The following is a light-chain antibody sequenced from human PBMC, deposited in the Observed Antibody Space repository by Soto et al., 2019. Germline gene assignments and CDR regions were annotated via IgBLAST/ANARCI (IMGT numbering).Light chain of an antibody. V-gene: IGKV3-15*01. CDR3: QHYNNWPPWT. J-gene: IGKJ1*01. CDR1: QSVSSSY. Sequence: EIVLTQSPGTLSLSPGGRSTLSCRPSQSVSSSYLAWYQQKPGQAPRLLIYGASTRATGIPARFRGSGSGTEFTLTISALQSEDFAVYYCQHYNNWPPWTFGQGTKVDIK. CDR2: GAS.